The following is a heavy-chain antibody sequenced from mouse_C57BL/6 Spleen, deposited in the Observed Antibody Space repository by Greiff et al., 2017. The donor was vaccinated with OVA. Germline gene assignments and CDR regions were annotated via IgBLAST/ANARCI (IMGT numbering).Heavy chain of an antibody. CDR1: GYTFTDYE. J-gene: IGHJ3*01. V-gene: IGHV1-15*01. CDR2: IDPETGGT. CDR3: NWGFAY. D-gene: IGHD4-1*01. Sequence: QVQLKQSGAELVRPGASVTLSCKAWGYTFTDYEMHWVKQTPVHGLEWIGAIDPETGGTAYNQKFKGKAILTADKSSSTAYMELRSLTSEDSAVYYCNWGFAYWGQGTLVTVSA.